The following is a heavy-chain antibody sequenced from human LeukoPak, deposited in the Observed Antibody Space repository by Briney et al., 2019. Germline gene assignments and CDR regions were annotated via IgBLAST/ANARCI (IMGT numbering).Heavy chain of an antibody. Sequence: GGSLRLSCAASGFTFSSYSMNWVRQAPGKGLEWASSISSSSSYIYYADSVKGRFTISRDNAKNSLYLQMNSLRAEDTAVYYCARSPIAAAAPGYFDYWGQGTLVTVSS. CDR3: ARSPIAAAAPGYFDY. D-gene: IGHD6-13*01. CDR1: GFTFSSYS. J-gene: IGHJ4*02. CDR2: ISSSSSYI. V-gene: IGHV3-21*01.